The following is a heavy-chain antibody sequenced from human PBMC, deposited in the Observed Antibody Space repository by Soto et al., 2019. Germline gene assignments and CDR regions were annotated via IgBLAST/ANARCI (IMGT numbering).Heavy chain of an antibody. CDR1: GGSFSGHS. CDR3: STRAHDTNGYYRFDP. CDR2: INHSGRV. D-gene: IGHD3-22*01. Sequence: PSETLSLTCAVYGGSFSGHSWTWIRQSPGKGLEWIGDINHSGRVNYSPSLKSRVTISLDTSKNQFSLTLSAVTAADTAMYYCSTRAHDTNGYYRFDPWGQGTLVTVSS. V-gene: IGHV4-34*01. J-gene: IGHJ5*01.